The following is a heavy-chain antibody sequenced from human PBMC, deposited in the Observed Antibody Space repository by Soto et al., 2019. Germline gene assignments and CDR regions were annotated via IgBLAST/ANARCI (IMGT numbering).Heavy chain of an antibody. CDR1: GGSISSGGYY. J-gene: IGHJ4*02. D-gene: IGHD3-22*01. Sequence: SETLSLTCTVSGGSISSGGYYWSWIRQHPGKGLEWIGYIYYSGSTYYNPSLKSRVTISVDTSKNQFSLKLSSVTAADTAVYYCARVAGDSSGYYQYYFDYWGQGTLVTVSS. V-gene: IGHV4-31*03. CDR3: ARVAGDSSGYYQYYFDY. CDR2: IYYSGST.